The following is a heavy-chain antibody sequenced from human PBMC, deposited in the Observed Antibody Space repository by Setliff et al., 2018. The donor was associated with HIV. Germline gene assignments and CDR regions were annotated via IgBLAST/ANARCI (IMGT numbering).Heavy chain of an antibody. D-gene: IGHD3-16*01. CDR2: FYYDGSA. V-gene: IGHV4-59*01. CDR3: ARDPGSSFYNYKFLDT. Sequence: PSETLSLTCTVSGGSISNYYWSWLRQPPGRGLEWIGYFYYDGSAKYNPSLKSRVAISAGTSKYQFSLTLRSVTAADTAVYYCARDPGSSFYNYKFLDTWGKGTTVTVSS. CDR1: GGSISNYY. J-gene: IGHJ6*04.